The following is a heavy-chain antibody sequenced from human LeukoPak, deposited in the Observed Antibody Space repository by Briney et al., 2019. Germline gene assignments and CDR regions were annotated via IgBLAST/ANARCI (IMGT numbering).Heavy chain of an antibody. V-gene: IGHV3-30*04. CDR3: ARDRTMVRGVISALHDY. Sequence: GGSLRLSCAASGFTFSSYAMHWVRQAPGKGLEWVAVISYDGSIKYYADSVKGRFTISRDNSKNTLYLQMNSLRAEDAAVYYCARDRTMVRGVISALHDYWGQGTLVTVSS. CDR2: ISYDGSIK. J-gene: IGHJ4*02. D-gene: IGHD3-10*01. CDR1: GFTFSSYA.